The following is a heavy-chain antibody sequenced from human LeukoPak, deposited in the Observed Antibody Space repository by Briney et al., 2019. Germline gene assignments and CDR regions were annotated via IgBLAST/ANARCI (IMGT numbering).Heavy chain of an antibody. CDR3: AKDLGYYYDSSGYYYFDY. Sequence: GGSLRLSCVASGFTFSGYAMSWVRQAPGKGLEWVATISASGGSTYYADSVKGRFTISRDNSKNMLYLQMNSLRAEDTAVYYCAKDLGYYYDSSGYYYFDYWGQETQVTVSS. V-gene: IGHV3-23*01. CDR1: GFTFSGYA. J-gene: IGHJ4*02. CDR2: ISASGGST. D-gene: IGHD3-22*01.